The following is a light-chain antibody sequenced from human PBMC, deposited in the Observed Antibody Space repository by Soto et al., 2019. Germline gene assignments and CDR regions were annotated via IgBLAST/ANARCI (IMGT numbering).Light chain of an antibody. J-gene: IGLJ2*01. CDR3: QSYDSSLSGVV. CDR2: GNS. CDR1: SSNNGAGYD. Sequence: QSALTQPPSVSGAPGQRVTNSCTGSSSNNGAGYDVHWYQQLPGTAPKLLIYGNSNRPSGVPDRFSGSKSGTSASLAITGLQAEDEADYYCQSYDSSLSGVVFGGGTKLTVL. V-gene: IGLV1-40*01.